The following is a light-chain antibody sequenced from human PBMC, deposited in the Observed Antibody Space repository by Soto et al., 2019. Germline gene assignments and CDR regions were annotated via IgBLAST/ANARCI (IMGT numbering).Light chain of an antibody. CDR2: SNN. J-gene: IGLJ2*01. Sequence: QSVLPQPPSASGTPGQRVTISCSGSSSNIGSNTVNWYQQLPGTAPKLLIYSNNQRPSGVPDRFSGSKSGTSASLAISGLQSEDEADYYCAAWDDSLNVLFGGGTKVTVL. V-gene: IGLV1-44*01. CDR3: AAWDDSLNVL. CDR1: SSNIGSNT.